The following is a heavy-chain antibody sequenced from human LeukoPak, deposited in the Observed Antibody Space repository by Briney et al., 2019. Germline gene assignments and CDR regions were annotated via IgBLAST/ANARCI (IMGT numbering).Heavy chain of an antibody. J-gene: IGHJ4*02. CDR1: AGSFSGYY. V-gene: IGHV4-34*01. CDR3: ATQKWIGTFHY. Sequence: KPSETLSLTCGDYAGSFSGYYWSWIRQPPGKGLEWIGEINHSGNTNYNPSLKSRVTISLDTSKNQFSLQLSSVTAADTAVYYCATQKWIGTFHYWGQGAPVTVSS. CDR2: INHSGNT. D-gene: IGHD3-10*01.